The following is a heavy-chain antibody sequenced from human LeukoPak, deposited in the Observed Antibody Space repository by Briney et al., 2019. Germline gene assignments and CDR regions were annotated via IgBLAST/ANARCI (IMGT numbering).Heavy chain of an antibody. D-gene: IGHD3-3*01. V-gene: IGHV3-23*01. CDR1: GFTFSSYA. Sequence: GGSLRLSCAASGFTFSSYAMSWVRQAPGKGLEWVSAISGSGGSTYYADSVKGRFTISRDNSKKTLYLQMNSLRAEDTAVYYCAKPYDFWSGTMNFDYWGQGTLVTVSS. CDR3: AKPYDFWSGTMNFDY. CDR2: ISGSGGST. J-gene: IGHJ4*02.